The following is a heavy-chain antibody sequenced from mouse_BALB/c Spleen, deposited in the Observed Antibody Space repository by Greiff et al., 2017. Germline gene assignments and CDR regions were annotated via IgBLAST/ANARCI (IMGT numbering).Heavy chain of an antibody. D-gene: IGHD2-14*01. V-gene: IGHV5-6-5*01. CDR2: ISSGGST. CDR3: ARADRYDGRFYAMDY. CDR1: GFTFSSYA. J-gene: IGHJ4*01. Sequence: DVHLVESGGGLVKPGGSLKLSCAASGFTFSSYAMSWVRQTPEKRLEWVASISSGGSTYYPDSVKGRFTISRDNARNILYLQMSSLRSEDTAMYYCARADRYDGRFYAMDYWGQGTSVTVSS.